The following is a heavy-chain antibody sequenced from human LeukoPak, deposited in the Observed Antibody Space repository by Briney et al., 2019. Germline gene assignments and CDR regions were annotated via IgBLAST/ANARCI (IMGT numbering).Heavy chain of an antibody. V-gene: IGHV3-7*01. CDR2: IKQDGSQR. CDR1: GFTFSGYW. J-gene: IGHJ4*02. CDR3: ARRGGSSSRRSPIDY. D-gene: IGHD6-6*01. Sequence: GGSLRLSCTASGFTFSGYWMTWVRQAPGKGPEWVANIKQDGSQRYYVDSVRGRFTISRGNAKNSLFLQMNGLRAEDTAVYYCARRGGSSSRRSPIDYWGQGTLVTVSS.